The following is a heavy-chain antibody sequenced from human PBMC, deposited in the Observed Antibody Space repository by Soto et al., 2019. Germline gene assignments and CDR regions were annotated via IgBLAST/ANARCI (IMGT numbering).Heavy chain of an antibody. CDR3: ARDQNYGSGSYYQ. CDR1: GFTFGSYA. V-gene: IGHV3-23*01. CDR2: ISGSGGST. D-gene: IGHD3-10*01. Sequence: GGSLRLSCAASGFTFGSYAMSWVGQGPGKGLEWVSAISGSGGSTYYADSVKGRFTISRDNSKNTLYLQMNSLRAEDTAVYYCARDQNYGSGSYYQWGQGTLVNVSS. J-gene: IGHJ4*02.